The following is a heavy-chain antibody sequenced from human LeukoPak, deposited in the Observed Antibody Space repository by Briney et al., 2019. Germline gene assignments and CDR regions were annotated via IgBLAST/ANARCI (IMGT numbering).Heavy chain of an antibody. V-gene: IGHV4-34*01. CDR1: GFTFSSYA. J-gene: IGHJ4*02. CDR3: ARRRGGIAARPDGD. Sequence: GSLRLSCAASGFTFSSYAMSWIRQPPGKGLEWIGEINHSGSTNYNPSLKSRVTISVDTSKNQFSLKLSSVTAADTAVYYCARRRGGIAARPDGDWGQGTLVTVSS. CDR2: INHSGST. D-gene: IGHD6-6*01.